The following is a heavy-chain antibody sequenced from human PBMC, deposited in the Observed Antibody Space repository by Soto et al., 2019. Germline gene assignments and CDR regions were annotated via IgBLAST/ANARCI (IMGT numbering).Heavy chain of an antibody. CDR3: ARDSWITMNAFDI. CDR2: INVGSGET. J-gene: IGHJ3*02. CDR1: GYTFTHNA. Sequence: QVQLVQSGAEVKKTGASVKVSCTASGYTFTHNAMHWVRQAPGQRPEWVGWINVGSGETKYSQKLQGRVSITSDTSASTVYMELSSLRSEDTAVYYCARDSWITMNAFDIWGQGTLVTVSS. D-gene: IGHD3-22*01. V-gene: IGHV1-3*01.